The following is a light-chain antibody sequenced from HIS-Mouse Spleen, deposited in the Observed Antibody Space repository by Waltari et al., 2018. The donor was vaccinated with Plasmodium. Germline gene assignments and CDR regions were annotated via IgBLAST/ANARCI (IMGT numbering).Light chain of an antibody. Sequence: SSELTQPSSVSVSPGQTARTTCSGDVLATKYARWFQQKPGQAPVLVIYKDSERPSGIPERFSGSSSGTTVTLTISGAQVEDEADYYCYSAADNNRVFGGGTKLTVL. CDR3: YSAADNNRV. V-gene: IGLV3-27*01. J-gene: IGLJ3*02. CDR2: KDS. CDR1: VLATKY.